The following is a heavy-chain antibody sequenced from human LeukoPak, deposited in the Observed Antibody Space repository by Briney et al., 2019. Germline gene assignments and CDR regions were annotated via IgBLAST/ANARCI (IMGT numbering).Heavy chain of an antibody. Sequence: KTSETLSLTCTVSGGSISSSSYYWGWIRQPPGKGLEWIGSIYYSGSTYYNPSLKSRVTISVDTSKNQFSLKLSSVTAADTAVYYCARHKAGVVVPAYYFDYWGQGTLVTVPS. CDR3: ARHKAGVVVPAYYFDY. CDR1: GGSISSSSYY. J-gene: IGHJ4*02. D-gene: IGHD2-2*01. V-gene: IGHV4-39*01. CDR2: IYYSGST.